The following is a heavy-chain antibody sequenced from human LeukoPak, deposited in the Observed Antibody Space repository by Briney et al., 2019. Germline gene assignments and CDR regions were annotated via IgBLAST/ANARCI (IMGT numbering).Heavy chain of an antibody. V-gene: IGHV1-46*01. CDR1: GYTFTRYY. CDR3: AREDRGSGASYLMGSLTEVVWFDP. CDR2: INPSGGST. J-gene: IGHJ5*02. Sequence: ASVKASCKASGYTFTRYYMHWVRQAPGQGLEWMGIINPSGGSTSYAQKFQGRVTMTRDMSTSTVYMELSSLRSEDTAVYYCAREDRGSGASYLMGSLTEVVWFDPWGQGTLVTVSS. D-gene: IGHD1-26*01.